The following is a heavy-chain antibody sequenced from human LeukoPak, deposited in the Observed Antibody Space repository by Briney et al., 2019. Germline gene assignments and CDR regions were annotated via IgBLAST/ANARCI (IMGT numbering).Heavy chain of an antibody. Sequence: GGSLRLSCVASGFPFSSYWMTWVRQAPGKGLEWVANIKQDGSKKSYVDSVKGRFTISRDNAKNSLYLQMNSLRAEDTAIYYCTRVGYIDEGIDYWGQGTLLTVSS. CDR2: IKQDGSKK. CDR1: GFPFSSYW. V-gene: IGHV3-7*04. CDR3: TRVGYIDEGIDY. D-gene: IGHD5-24*01. J-gene: IGHJ4*02.